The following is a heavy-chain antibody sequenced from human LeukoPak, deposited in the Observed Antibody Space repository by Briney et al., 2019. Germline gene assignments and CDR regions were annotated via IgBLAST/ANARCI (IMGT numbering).Heavy chain of an antibody. CDR2: INTNSGNP. V-gene: IGHV7-4-1*02. D-gene: IGHD6-13*01. J-gene: IGHJ4*02. CDR1: GFTLTSYA. Sequence: ASVKFSCKASGFTLTSYAMNWVRQAPGQGLEWMGWINTNSGNPTYAQGFTGRFVFSVESSVSTTYLQISSLKAEDTAVYYCAKDVRRLGIASSGFDYWGQGSLVTVSS. CDR3: AKDVRRLGIASSGFDY.